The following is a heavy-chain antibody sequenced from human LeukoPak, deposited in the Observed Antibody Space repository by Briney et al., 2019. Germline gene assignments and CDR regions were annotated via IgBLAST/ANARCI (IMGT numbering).Heavy chain of an antibody. CDR3: ARDVVEWEPNNWFDP. CDR2: IIPIFGTA. J-gene: IGHJ5*02. V-gene: IGHV1-69*13. Sequence: EASVKVSCKASGGNFSSYAISWVRQAPGQGLEWMGGIIPIFGTANYAQKFQGRVTITADESTSTAYMELSSLRSEDTAVYYCARDVVEWEPNNWFDPWGQGTLVTVSS. CDR1: GGNFSSYA. D-gene: IGHD1-26*01.